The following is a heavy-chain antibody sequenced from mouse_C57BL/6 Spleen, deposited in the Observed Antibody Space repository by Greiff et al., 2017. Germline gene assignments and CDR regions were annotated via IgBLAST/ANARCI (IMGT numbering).Heavy chain of an antibody. Sequence: VQVVESGAELVKPGASVKISCKASGYAFSSYWMNWVKQRPGKGLEWIGQIYPGDGDTNYNGKFKGKATLTADKSSSTAYMQLSSLTSEDSAVYFCARQVNNYYAMDYWGQGTSVTVSS. CDR2: IYPGDGDT. V-gene: IGHV1-80*01. CDR3: ARQVNNYYAMDY. CDR1: GYAFSSYW. J-gene: IGHJ4*01.